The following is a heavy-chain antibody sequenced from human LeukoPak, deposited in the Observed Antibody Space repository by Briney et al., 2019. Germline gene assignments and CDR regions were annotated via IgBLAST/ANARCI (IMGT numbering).Heavy chain of an antibody. CDR2: ISGSGGST. D-gene: IGHD3-3*01. V-gene: IGHV3-23*01. J-gene: IGHJ4*02. CDR3: ALRSGYYAGFDY. Sequence: GGSLRLSCAASGFTFSSYGMSWVRQAPGKGLEWVSAISGSGGSTYYADSVKGRFTISRDNSKNTLYLQMNSLRAEDTAVYYCALRSGYYAGFDYWGQGTLVTVSS. CDR1: GFTFSSYG.